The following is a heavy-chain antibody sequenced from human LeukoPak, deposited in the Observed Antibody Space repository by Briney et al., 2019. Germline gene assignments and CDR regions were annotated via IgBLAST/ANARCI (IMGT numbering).Heavy chain of an antibody. Sequence: SETLSLTCAVSGGSISSGGYSWSWIRQPPGKGLEWIGYIYHSGSTYYNPSLKSRVTISVDTSKNQFSLKLSSVTAADTAVYYCARGLEMATFDYWGQGTLVTVSS. J-gene: IGHJ4*02. V-gene: IGHV4-30-2*01. D-gene: IGHD5-24*01. CDR2: IYHSGST. CDR3: ARGLEMATFDY. CDR1: GGSISSGGYS.